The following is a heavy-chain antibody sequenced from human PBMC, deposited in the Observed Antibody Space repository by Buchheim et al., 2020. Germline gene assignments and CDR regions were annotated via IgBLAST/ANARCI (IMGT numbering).Heavy chain of an antibody. J-gene: IGHJ2*01. CDR2: VYYSGSS. CDR3: ARDHRDRPFTYYDILTGGGFGDDNWYFDL. D-gene: IGHD3-9*01. CDR1: GGSISSSY. V-gene: IGHV4-59*01. Sequence: QVQLQESGPGLVKPSETLSLTCTVSGGSISSSYWSWIRQPPGRGLEWIGSVYYSGSSKYNPSLKSRLTMSLDTSKRQLSLNLNAVTAADTAVYYCARDHRDRPFTYYDILTGGGFGDDNWYFDLWGRGTL.